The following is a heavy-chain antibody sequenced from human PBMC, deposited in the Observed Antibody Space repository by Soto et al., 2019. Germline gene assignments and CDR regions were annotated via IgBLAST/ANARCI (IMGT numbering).Heavy chain of an antibody. CDR1: GGIFTNNA. CDR3: ATGGHNDGYNFYHGMDV. V-gene: IGHV1-69*01. CDR2: VIPLFDTA. Sequence: QVQVVQSGAEVKKPGSSVKVSCKVSGGIFTNNAISWVRQAPGQGLEWLGGVIPLFDTAYYAQIFRGGLRISGDGATTTAYMELSGLTSADPAVYFCATGGHNDGYNFYHGMDVWGQGTTVTVS. J-gene: IGHJ6*02. D-gene: IGHD3-16*01.